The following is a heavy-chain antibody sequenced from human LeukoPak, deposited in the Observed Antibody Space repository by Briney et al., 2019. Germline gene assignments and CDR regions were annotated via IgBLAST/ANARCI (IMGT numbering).Heavy chain of an antibody. Sequence: GGSLRLSCAASGFTFSSYGMHWVRQAPGKGLEWVAVISYDGSNKYYADSVKGRFTISRDNSKNTLYLQMNSLRAEDTAVYCCAKKGYYDGSGYYMYYFDHWGQGTLVTVSS. CDR3: AKKGYYDGSGYYMYYFDH. CDR2: ISYDGSNK. CDR1: GFTFSSYG. V-gene: IGHV3-30*18. D-gene: IGHD3-22*01. J-gene: IGHJ4*02.